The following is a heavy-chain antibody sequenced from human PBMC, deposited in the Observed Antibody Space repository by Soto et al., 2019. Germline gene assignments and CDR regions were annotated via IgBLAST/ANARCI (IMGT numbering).Heavy chain of an antibody. CDR3: ARERVGYGIYYYYMDV. D-gene: IGHD5-12*01. CDR1: GGSISSYC. J-gene: IGHJ6*03. Sequence: PSVTLFLTWTVSGGSISSYCLSWIRQPPGKGLEWIGYIYYSGSTNYNPSLKSRVTISVDTSKNQFSLKLSSVTAADTAVYYCARERVGYGIYYYYMDVWGKGTTVTVSS. CDR2: IYYSGST. V-gene: IGHV4-59*01.